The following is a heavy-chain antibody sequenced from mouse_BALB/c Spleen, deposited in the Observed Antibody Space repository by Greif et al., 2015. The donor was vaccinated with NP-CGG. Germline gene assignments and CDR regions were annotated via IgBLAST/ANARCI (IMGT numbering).Heavy chain of an antibody. Sequence: QVHVKQSGAELAKPGASVKMSCKASGYTFTSYWMHWVKQRPGQGLEWIGYINPSTGYTEYNQKFKDKATLTADKSSSTAYMQLSSLTSEDSAVYYCARCETGTVFAYWGQGTLVTVSA. D-gene: IGHD4-1*01. V-gene: IGHV1-7*01. CDR1: GYTFTSYW. CDR3: ARCETGTVFAY. J-gene: IGHJ3*01. CDR2: INPSTGYT.